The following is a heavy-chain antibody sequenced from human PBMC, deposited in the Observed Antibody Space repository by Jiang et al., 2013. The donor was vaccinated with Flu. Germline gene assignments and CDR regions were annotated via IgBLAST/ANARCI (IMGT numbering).Heavy chain of an antibody. Sequence: SLTCAVYGGSFSGYYWSWIRQPPGKGLEWIGEINHSGSTNYNPSLKSRVTISVDTSKNQFSLKLSSVTAADTAVYYCARKASSGYYPPVSVGRFFYFDYWGQGTLVTVSS. J-gene: IGHJ4*02. D-gene: IGHD3-22*01. V-gene: IGHV4-34*01. CDR3: ARKASSGYYPPVSVGRFFYFDY. CDR2: INHSGST. CDR1: GGSFSGYY.